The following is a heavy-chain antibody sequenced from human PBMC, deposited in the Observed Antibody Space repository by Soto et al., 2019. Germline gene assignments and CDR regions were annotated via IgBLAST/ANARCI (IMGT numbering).Heavy chain of an antibody. CDR3: TRDISYRAFDI. CDR2: INTDGSST. D-gene: IGHD3-16*02. CDR1: GFTFSNYW. V-gene: IGHV3-74*03. J-gene: IGHJ3*02. Sequence: PGGSLRLSXAASGFTFSNYWMHWVRQAPGKGLVWVSRINTDGSSTKYADSVKGRFTISRDNAKNTLYLQMNSLRADDTAMYYCTRDISYRAFDIWGQGTMVTVSS.